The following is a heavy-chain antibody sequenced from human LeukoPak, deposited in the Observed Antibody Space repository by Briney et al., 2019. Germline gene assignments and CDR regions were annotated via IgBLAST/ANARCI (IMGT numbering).Heavy chain of an antibody. J-gene: IGHJ4*02. CDR1: GGSISSYY. V-gene: IGHV4-59*01. CDR2: IYYSGST. D-gene: IGHD3-9*01. Sequence: SETLSLTYTVSGGSISSYYWSWIRQPPGKGLEWIGYIYYSGSTNYNSSLKSRVTISVDTSKNQFSLKLSSVTAADTAVYYCARGGYFDWLWDDYWGQGTLVTVSS. CDR3: ARGGYFDWLWDDY.